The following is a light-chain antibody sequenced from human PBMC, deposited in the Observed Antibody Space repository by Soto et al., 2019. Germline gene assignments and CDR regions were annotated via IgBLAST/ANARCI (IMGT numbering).Light chain of an antibody. J-gene: IGKJ5*01. V-gene: IGKV1-39*01. CDR3: QQSYNIPVT. CDR2: ETS. Sequence: DIQMTQSPSSLSAFVGDRVTITCRASQSISTYLNWYQHKPGKDPKVLIYETSNLASGVPSRFSGSASGTQFTLTITSLQPEDFGTYYCQQSYNIPVTFGQGTRLEIK. CDR1: QSISTY.